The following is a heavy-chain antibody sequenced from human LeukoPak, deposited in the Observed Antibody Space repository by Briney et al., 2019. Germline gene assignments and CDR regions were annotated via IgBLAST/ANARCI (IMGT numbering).Heavy chain of an antibody. CDR2: IRSKAYGGTT. CDR1: GFIFGDHA. D-gene: IGHD5-18*01. CDR3: ARGPIQLWIHNGKDA. J-gene: IGHJ6*02. V-gene: IGHV3-49*04. Sequence: GGSLRLSCTASGFIFGDHAMSWVRQAPGKGLECVGFIRSKAYGGTTEYGASVKGRFTISRDDSRGVAYLQMDNLETEDSGVYYCARGPIQLWIHNGKDAWGQGTTVTVSS.